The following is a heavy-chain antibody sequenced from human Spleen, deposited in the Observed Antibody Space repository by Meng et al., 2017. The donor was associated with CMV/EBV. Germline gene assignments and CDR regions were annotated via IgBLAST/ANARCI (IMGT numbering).Heavy chain of an antibody. D-gene: IGHD3-10*01. V-gene: IGHV1-3*01. CDR2: INAGNGNT. J-gene: IGHJ6*02. CDR1: YA. CDR3: AGNIPMVRGVRYYYYYYGMDV. Sequence: YAMHWGRQAPGQRLEWMGWINAGNGNTKYSQKFQGRVTITRDTSASTASMELSSLRSEDTAVYYCAGNIPMVRGVRYYYYYYGMDVWGQGTTVTVSS.